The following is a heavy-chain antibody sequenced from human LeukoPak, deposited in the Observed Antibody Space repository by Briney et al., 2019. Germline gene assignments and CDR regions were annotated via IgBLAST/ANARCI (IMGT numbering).Heavy chain of an antibody. J-gene: IGHJ4*02. D-gene: IGHD6-13*01. CDR3: ARFLKAAAYYFDY. Sequence: SETLSLTCAVYGGSFSGYYWSWIRQPPGKGLEWIGEINQSGSTNYNPSLKSRVTISVDTSKNQFSLKLSSVTAADTAVYYCARFLKAAAYYFDYWGQGTLVTVSS. CDR1: GGSFSGYY. V-gene: IGHV4-34*01. CDR2: INQSGST.